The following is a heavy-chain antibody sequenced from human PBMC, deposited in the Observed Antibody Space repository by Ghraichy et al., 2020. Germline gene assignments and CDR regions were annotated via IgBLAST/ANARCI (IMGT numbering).Heavy chain of an antibody. D-gene: IGHD2-2*02. J-gene: IGHJ4*02. V-gene: IGHV3-21*01. CDR1: GFTFSSYS. CDR3: AGDSRGCSSTSCYN. CDR2: ISSSSSYI. Sequence: GESLNISCAASGFTFSSYSMNWVRQAPGKGLEWVSSISSSSSYIYYADSVKGRFTISRDNAKNSLYLQMNSLRAEDTAVYYCAGDSRGCSSTSCYNWGQGTLVTVSS.